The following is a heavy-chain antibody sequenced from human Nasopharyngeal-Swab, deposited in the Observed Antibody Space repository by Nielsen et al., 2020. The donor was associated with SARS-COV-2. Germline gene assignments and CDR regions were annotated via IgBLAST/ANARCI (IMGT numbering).Heavy chain of an antibody. CDR3: ARAHRITIFGVVSNFDY. J-gene: IGHJ4*02. CDR2: IYINGST. D-gene: IGHD3-3*01. Sequence: SETLSLTCTVSGGSISSGSYYWSWIRQPAGKGLEWIGRIYINGSTNYNPSLKSRVTISVDTSKDQFSLKLSSVTAADTAVYYCARAHRITIFGVVSNFDYWGQGTLVTVSS. CDR1: GGSISSGSYY. V-gene: IGHV4-61*02.